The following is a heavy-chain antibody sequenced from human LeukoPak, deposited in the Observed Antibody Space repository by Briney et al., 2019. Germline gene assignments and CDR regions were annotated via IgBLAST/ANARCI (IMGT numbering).Heavy chain of an antibody. J-gene: IGHJ4*02. Sequence: PSETLSLTCTVSGGSISSGGYYWSWIRQHPGKGLEWIGYIYYSGSTYYNPSLKSRVTISVDTSKNQFSLKRSSVTAADTAVYYCAREGLGVGDYWGQGTLVTVSS. CDR1: GGSISSGGYY. CDR2: IYYSGST. CDR3: AREGLGVGDY. V-gene: IGHV4-31*03. D-gene: IGHD3-10*01.